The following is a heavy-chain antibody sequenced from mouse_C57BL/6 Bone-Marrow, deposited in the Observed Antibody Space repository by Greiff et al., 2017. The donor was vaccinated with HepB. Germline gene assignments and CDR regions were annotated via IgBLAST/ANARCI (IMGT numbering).Heavy chain of an antibody. CDR2: IRLKSDNYAT. V-gene: IGHV6-3*01. CDR3: TGGTGRYYFDY. D-gene: IGHD4-1*01. Sequence: DVKLVDSGGGLVQPGGSMKLSCVASGFTFSNYWMNWVRQSPEKGLEWVAQIRLKSDNYATHYAESVKGRFTISRDDSKSSVYLQMNNLRAEDTGIYYCTGGTGRYYFDYWGQGTTLTVSS. J-gene: IGHJ2*01. CDR1: GFTFSNYW.